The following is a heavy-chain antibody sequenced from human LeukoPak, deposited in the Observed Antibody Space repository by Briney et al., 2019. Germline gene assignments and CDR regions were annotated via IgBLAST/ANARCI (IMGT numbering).Heavy chain of an antibody. J-gene: IGHJ4*02. Sequence: PSQTLSLTCTVSGGSISSGGYYWSWIRQHPGKGLEWIGYIYYSGSTYHNPSLKSRVTISVDTSKNQFSLKLSSVTAADTAVYYCARTRKGRWLDKYYFDYWGQGTLVTVSS. V-gene: IGHV4-31*03. CDR2: IYYSGST. CDR3: ARTRKGRWLDKYYFDY. CDR1: GGSISSGGYY. D-gene: IGHD5-24*01.